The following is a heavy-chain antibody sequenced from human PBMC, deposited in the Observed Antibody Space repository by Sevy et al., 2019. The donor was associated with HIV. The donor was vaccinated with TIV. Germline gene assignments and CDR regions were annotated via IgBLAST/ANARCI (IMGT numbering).Heavy chain of an antibody. Sequence: SETLSLTCTVSGGSINSGGYFWIWIRQHPEKGLEWIGYIYYTGSTYYNPSLKIRVTMSVDTSKNQFSLRLSSVTAADTAVYYCAREIWSDPLYGLDVWGQGTTVTVSS. CDR1: GGSINSGGYF. V-gene: IGHV4-31*03. D-gene: IGHD2-8*02. CDR2: IYYTGST. CDR3: AREIWSDPLYGLDV. J-gene: IGHJ6*02.